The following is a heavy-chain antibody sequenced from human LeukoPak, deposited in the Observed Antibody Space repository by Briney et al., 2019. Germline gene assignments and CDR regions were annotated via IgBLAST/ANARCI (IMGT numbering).Heavy chain of an antibody. D-gene: IGHD3-22*01. CDR3: ARGGYYYDSSEDAFDI. V-gene: IGHV3-66*01. CDR2: IYSGGST. CDR1: GFTVSSNY. Sequence: GGSLRLSCAASGFTVSSNYMSWVRQAPGKGLEWVSVIYSGGSTYYADSVKGRFTISRDNSKNTLYLQMNSLRAEDTAVYYCARGGYYYDSSEDAFDIWGQGTMVTVSS. J-gene: IGHJ3*02.